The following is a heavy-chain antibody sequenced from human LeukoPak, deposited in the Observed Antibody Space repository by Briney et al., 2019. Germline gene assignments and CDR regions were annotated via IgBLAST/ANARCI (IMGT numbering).Heavy chain of an antibody. J-gene: IGHJ4*02. V-gene: IGHV4-39*01. CDR3: ARPTSKLGSFDY. CDR1: GGSISSSNYY. D-gene: IGHD2/OR15-2a*01. Sequence: SETLSLTCTVSGGSISSSNYYWGWIRQPPGKGLERIGTIYYSGSTYYNPSLKSRITISVDTSKNQFSLKLSSVTAADTAVYYCARPTSKLGSFDYWGQGTLVTVSS. CDR2: IYYSGST.